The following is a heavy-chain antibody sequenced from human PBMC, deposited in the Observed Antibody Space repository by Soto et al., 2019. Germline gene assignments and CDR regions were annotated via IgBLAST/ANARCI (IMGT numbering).Heavy chain of an antibody. J-gene: IGHJ4*02. V-gene: IGHV3-66*01. CDR2: IYSGGAT. D-gene: IGHD1-1*01. CDR3: ARDGTYNWV. CDR1: GFTVSNNY. Sequence: EVQLVESGGGLVHTGGSLRLSCAASGFTVSNNYMRWVRQAPGKGLEWVSLIYSGGATYYADSVKGRFTISRDNSKNTLYLQMNSLRAEDTAVYYCARDGTYNWVGGQGILVTVSS.